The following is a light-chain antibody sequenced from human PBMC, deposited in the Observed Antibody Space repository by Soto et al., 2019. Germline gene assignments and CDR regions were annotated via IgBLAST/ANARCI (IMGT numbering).Light chain of an antibody. CDR1: SSDVVGYNY. Sequence: QSVLTQPASVSGSPGQSITISCTGTSSDVVGYNYVSWYQQHPGKAPKLMIYDVSNRPSGVSNRFSGSKSGNTASLTISGLQAEDETDYYCSSYTGSSTYVLFGGGTKLTVL. V-gene: IGLV2-14*01. J-gene: IGLJ2*01. CDR2: DVS. CDR3: SSYTGSSTYVL.